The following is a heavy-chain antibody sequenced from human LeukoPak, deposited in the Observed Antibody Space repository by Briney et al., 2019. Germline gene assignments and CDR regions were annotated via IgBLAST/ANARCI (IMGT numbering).Heavy chain of an antibody. J-gene: IGHJ4*02. D-gene: IGHD4-17*01. CDR3: ARSIVYGDPAY. V-gene: IGHV3-7*01. CDR2: IKQDGSEK. CDR1: GLTFNKYW. Sequence: GGSLRLSCEASGLTFNKYWMTWVRQAPGKGLEWVANIKQDGSEKYYVDSVKGRFTISRDNAKNSLYLQMNSLRAEDTAVYYCARSIVYGDPAYWGQGTLVTVSS.